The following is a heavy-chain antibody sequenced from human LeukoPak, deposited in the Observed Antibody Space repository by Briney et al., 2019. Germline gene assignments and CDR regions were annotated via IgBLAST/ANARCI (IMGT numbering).Heavy chain of an antibody. CDR1: GGTFSSYA. CDR2: IIPIFGTA. Sequence: SVKVSCKASGGTFSSYAISWVRQAPGQGLEWMGGIIPIFGTANYAQKFQGRVTITTDESTSTAYMELSGLRSEDTAVYYCARDSAAAGTGVAYWFDPWGQGTLVTVSS. CDR3: ARDSAAAGTGVAYWFDP. J-gene: IGHJ5*02. D-gene: IGHD6-13*01. V-gene: IGHV1-69*05.